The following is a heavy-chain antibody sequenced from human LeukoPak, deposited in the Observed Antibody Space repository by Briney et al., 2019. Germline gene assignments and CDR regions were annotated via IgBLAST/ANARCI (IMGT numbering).Heavy chain of an antibody. CDR2: INHSGST. CDR3: ARGPMGATTKVFDY. V-gene: IGHV4-34*01. Sequence: SETLSLTCAVYGGSFSGYYWSWIRQPPGKGLEWIGEINHSGSTNYNPSLKSRVTISVDTSKNQFSLRLSSVTAADTAVYYCARGPMGATTKVFDYWGQGTLVTVSS. D-gene: IGHD1-26*01. J-gene: IGHJ4*02. CDR1: GGSFSGYY.